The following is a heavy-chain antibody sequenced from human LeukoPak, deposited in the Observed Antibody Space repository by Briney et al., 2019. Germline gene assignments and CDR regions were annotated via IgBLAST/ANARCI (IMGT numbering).Heavy chain of an antibody. CDR1: GFTFSSYA. V-gene: IGHV3-23*01. CDR3: AKKVLTMIVVVIPDYFDY. Sequence: PGGSLRLSCAASGFTFSSYAMSWVRQAPGKGLEWVSAIVGSGGNMYYADSVKGRFTISRDNFKSTLYLQMNSLRAEDTAVYYCAKKVLTMIVVVIPDYFDYWGQGTLVTVSS. D-gene: IGHD3-22*01. J-gene: IGHJ4*02. CDR2: IVGSGGNM.